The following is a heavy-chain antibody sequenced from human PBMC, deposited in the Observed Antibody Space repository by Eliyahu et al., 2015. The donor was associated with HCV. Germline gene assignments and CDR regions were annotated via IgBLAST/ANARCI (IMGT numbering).Heavy chain of an antibody. CDR1: GGSISSYX. V-gene: IGHV4-59*01. CDR2: IYXIGXT. Sequence: QVQLQESGPGLVKPSETLSLTXTVSGGSISSYXWXWIRQPPGKGLEWIGFIYXIGXTNYTPSLXSRVTISVDTSKNQFSLKLSSVTPADTAVYYCASGGGGIAVAGTGGWFDPWGQGTLVTVSS. D-gene: IGHD6-19*01. J-gene: IGHJ5*02. CDR3: ASGGGGIAVAGTGGWFDP.